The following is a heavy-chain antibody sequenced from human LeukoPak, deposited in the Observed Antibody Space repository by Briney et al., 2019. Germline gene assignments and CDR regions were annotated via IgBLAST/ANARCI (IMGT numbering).Heavy chain of an antibody. CDR1: GFTFSSYA. Sequence: GGSLRLSCAASGFTFSSYAMSWVRQAPGEGLEWVSAISGSGGSTYYADSVKGRFTISRDNSKNTLYLQMNSLRAEDTAVYYCARAEYSSSWYSSYYYYGMDVWGQGTTVTVSS. CDR3: ARAEYSSSWYSSYYYYGMDV. V-gene: IGHV3-23*01. J-gene: IGHJ6*02. D-gene: IGHD6-13*01. CDR2: ISGSGGST.